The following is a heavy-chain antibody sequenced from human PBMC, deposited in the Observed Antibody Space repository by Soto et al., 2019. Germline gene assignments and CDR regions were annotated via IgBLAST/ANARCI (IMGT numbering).Heavy chain of an antibody. CDR2: IYWDDDN. V-gene: IGHV2-5*02. D-gene: IGHD3-10*01. J-gene: IGHJ5*02. CDR3: AHYVSASPAGGFEP. Sequence: QITLKESGPALAKPTQTITLTCTFAGFSLSTSGEAVGWIRQPPGEALEWLALIYWDDDNRYNPTLKTRLPINKETSQSQVVLTLPNMDPVDTARDCFAHYVSASPAGGFEPWGQGSLVTVSS. CDR1: GFSLSTSGEA.